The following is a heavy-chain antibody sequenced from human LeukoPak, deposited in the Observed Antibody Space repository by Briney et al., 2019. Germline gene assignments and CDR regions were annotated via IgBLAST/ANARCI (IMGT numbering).Heavy chain of an antibody. V-gene: IGHV3-74*01. CDR3: ARDYHYDFWSGYTTTDY. J-gene: IGHJ4*02. D-gene: IGHD3-3*01. Sequence: PGGSLRLSCVASGFTFSSYEMNWVRQAPGKGLVWVSRINSDGSSTSYADSVKGRFTISRDNAKNTLYLQMNSLRAEDTAVYYCARDYHYDFWSGYTTTDYWGQGTLVTVSS. CDR2: INSDGSST. CDR1: GFTFSSYE.